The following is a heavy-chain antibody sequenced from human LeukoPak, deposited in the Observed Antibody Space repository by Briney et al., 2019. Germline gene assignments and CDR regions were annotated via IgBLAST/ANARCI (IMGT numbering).Heavy chain of an antibody. CDR2: VLIGSKLT. CDR1: GFTFSNYT. D-gene: IGHD2-2*01. J-gene: IGHJ4*02. V-gene: IGHV3-23*05. CDR3: VKRPASSDAYFDE. Sequence: PGRSLRLSCAASGFTFSNYTMSWVRQAPGKGLEWVSSVLIGSKLTYHADSVKGRFIVSRDDSKSTLYLQMHSLRAEDTAVYYCVKRPASSDAYFDEWGRGSLVTVSS.